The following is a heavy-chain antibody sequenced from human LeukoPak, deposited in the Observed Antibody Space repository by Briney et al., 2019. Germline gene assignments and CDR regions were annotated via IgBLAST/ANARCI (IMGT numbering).Heavy chain of an antibody. CDR1: GYTGIELS. V-gene: IGHV1-24*01. CDR2: FDFEGGDT. CDR3: ARDGGLLQVDV. Sequence: ASVKVSCKVSGYTGIELSMQWVRQAPGKGLEWMGGFDFEGGDTVYAQKFQGRVTMARNTSISTAYMELSSLRSEDTAVYCCARDGGLLQVDVWGKGTTVTVSS. J-gene: IGHJ6*04. D-gene: IGHD3-22*01.